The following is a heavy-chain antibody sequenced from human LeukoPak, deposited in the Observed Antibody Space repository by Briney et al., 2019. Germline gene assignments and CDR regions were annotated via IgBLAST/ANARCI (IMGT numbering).Heavy chain of an antibody. CDR3: ARGASGWSGYYHYYYYMDV. Sequence: SETLSLTCTVSGGSVSSYYWSWIRQPPGKGLEWIGYIYYSGSTNYNPSLKSRVTISVDTSKNQFSLKLSSVTAADTAVYYCARGASGWSGYYHYYYYMDVWGKGTTVTVSS. J-gene: IGHJ6*03. CDR1: GGSVSSYY. D-gene: IGHD3-3*01. CDR2: IYYSGST. V-gene: IGHV4-59*02.